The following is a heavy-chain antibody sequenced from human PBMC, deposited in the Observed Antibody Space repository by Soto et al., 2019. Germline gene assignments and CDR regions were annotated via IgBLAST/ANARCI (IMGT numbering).Heavy chain of an antibody. V-gene: IGHV3-23*01. CDR2: ISGSGGST. CDR1: GFTFSSYA. D-gene: IGHD2-15*01. J-gene: IGHJ3*01. Sequence: GGSLRLSCAASGFTFSSYAMSWVRQAPGKGLEWVSAISGSGGSTYYADSVKGRFTISRDNPKNTLYLQMNSMRAEDTAVYYCAKATTYLYCSGGSCYHKFWGQGTMVTVSS. CDR3: AKATTYLYCSGGSCYHKF.